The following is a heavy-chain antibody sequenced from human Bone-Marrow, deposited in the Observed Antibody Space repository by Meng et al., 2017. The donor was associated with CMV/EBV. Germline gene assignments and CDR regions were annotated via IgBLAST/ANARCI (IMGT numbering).Heavy chain of an antibody. CDR2: IKQDGSLT. J-gene: IGHJ5*02. V-gene: IGHV3-7*03. D-gene: IGHD3-3*01. CDR1: GFIFSDYW. Sequence: GESLKISCVASGFIFSDYWMTWVRQAPGKGLEWVATIKQDGSLTFFVDSVKGRFTMSRDNAKNSMYLHLDTVTAEDTAVFYCARIKFSVTKTNYDFWSGYYSWGQGNLVTASS. CDR3: ARIKFSVTKTNYDFWSGYYS.